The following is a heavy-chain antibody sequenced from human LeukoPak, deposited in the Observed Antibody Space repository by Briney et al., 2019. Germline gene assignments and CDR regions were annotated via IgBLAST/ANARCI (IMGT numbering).Heavy chain of an antibody. CDR2: IYYSGST. V-gene: IGHV4-59*01. CDR1: GGSISSYY. Sequence: SETLSLTCTVSGGSISSYYWSWIRQPPGKGLEWIGYIYYSGSTNYNPSLKSRVTISVDTSKNQFSLKLSSVTAADTAVYYCARDLLPGEIAFDIWGQGTMVTVSS. D-gene: IGHD3-10*01. J-gene: IGHJ3*02. CDR3: ARDLLPGEIAFDI.